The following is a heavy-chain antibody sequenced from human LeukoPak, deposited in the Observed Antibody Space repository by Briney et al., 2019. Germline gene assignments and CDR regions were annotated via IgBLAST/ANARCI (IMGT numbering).Heavy chain of an antibody. Sequence: GGSLRLSFAASGFTFSSYAMPRVRQAPGKGLEWVAVISDDGRNKNFADSVKGRFTISRDNSKNTLYLQMNSLRAEDSAVYYCAGDGRCLTFFDFWGQGTRVIVSA. J-gene: IGHJ4*02. CDR3: AGDGRCLTFFDF. V-gene: IGHV3-30*01. D-gene: IGHD5-24*01. CDR1: GFTFSSYA. CDR2: ISDDGRNK.